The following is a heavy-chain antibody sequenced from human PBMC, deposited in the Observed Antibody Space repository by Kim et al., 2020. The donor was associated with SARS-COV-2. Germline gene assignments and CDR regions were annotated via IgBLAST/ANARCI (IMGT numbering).Heavy chain of an antibody. J-gene: IGHJ6*02. CDR1: GFTFSSYW. CDR2: IKEDGSEK. CDR3: ARPLSGYSRYYGMDV. Sequence: GGSLRLSCAASGFTFSSYWMTWVRQAPGKGLEWVANIKEDGSEKYYVDSVKGRFTISRDNAKKSLYLQMNSLRAEDTAVYHCARPLSGYSRYYGMDVWGQGTTVTVS. D-gene: IGHD3-22*01. V-gene: IGHV3-7*01.